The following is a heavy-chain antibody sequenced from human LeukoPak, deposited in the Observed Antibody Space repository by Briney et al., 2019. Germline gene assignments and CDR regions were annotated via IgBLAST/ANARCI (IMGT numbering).Heavy chain of an antibody. CDR1: GFTFSSSA. CDR3: AKRPPTWSSG. J-gene: IGHJ4*02. Sequence: GGSLRLSCAASGFTFSSSAMSWVRQVPGKGLEWVSGISASGGSTNYADSVRGRFTISRDNSKNTLYLQMNSLRAEDTAVYYCAKRPPTWSSGWGQGTLVTVSS. CDR2: ISASGGST. D-gene: IGHD6-19*01. V-gene: IGHV3-23*01.